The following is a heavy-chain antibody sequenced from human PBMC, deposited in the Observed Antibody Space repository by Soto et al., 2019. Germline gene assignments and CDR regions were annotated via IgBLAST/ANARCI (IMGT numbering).Heavy chain of an antibody. V-gene: IGHV1-18*01. CDR3: AREVPDYYRGYYYYGMDV. CDR2: ISAYNGNT. Sequence: ASVKVSCKASGYTFTSYGISWVRQAPGQGLEWMGWISAYNGNTNYAQKLQGRVTMTTDTSTSTAYMELRSLRSDDTAVYYCAREVPDYYRGYYYYGMDVWGQGTTVTVSS. D-gene: IGHD1-26*01. CDR1: GYTFTSYG. J-gene: IGHJ6*02.